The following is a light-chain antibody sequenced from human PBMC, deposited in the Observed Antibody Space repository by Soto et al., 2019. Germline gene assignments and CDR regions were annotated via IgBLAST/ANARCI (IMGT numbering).Light chain of an antibody. CDR3: QHYDGSPIT. CDR1: QSVRNSY. Sequence: EIVLTQSPGTLSLSPGEIATLSCRASQSVRNSYLAWYQQKPGQAPRLLIYGAYTRATGIPVRFSGSGSGTDFTLTISRLEPEDFAVYYCQHYDGSPITFGHGTRLEIK. J-gene: IGKJ5*01. CDR2: GAY. V-gene: IGKV3-20*01.